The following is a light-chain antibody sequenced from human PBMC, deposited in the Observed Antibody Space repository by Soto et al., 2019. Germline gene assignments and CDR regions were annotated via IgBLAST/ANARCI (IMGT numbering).Light chain of an antibody. CDR1: QGISSY. CDR3: HQLNSYRPIT. J-gene: IGKJ5*01. CDR2: AAS. V-gene: IGKV1-9*01. Sequence: IQLTQSPSSLSASVGDRVTITCRASQGISSYLAWYQQKPGKAPKLLIYAASTLQSGVPSRFSGSGSGTDFTLTISSLQPEDFATYYCHQLNSYRPITFGQGTRLE.